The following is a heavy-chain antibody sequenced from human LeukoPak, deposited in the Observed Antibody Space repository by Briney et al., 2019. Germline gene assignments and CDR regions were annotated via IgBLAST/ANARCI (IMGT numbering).Heavy chain of an antibody. J-gene: IGHJ4*02. V-gene: IGHV1-69*13. D-gene: IGHD3-10*01. CDR3: ASPRFGAAPFDY. CDR2: IIPIFGTA. Sequence: ASVKVSCKASGGTFSSYAISWVRQAPGQGLEWMGGIIPIFGTANYAQKFQGRVTITADESTSTAYMELSSLRSEDTAVYYCASPRFGAAPFDYWGQGTLVTVSS. CDR1: GGTFSSYA.